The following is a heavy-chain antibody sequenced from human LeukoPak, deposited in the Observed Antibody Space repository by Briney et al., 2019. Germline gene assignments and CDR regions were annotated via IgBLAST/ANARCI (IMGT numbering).Heavy chain of an antibody. CDR1: GGSISSYY. Sequence: SETLSLTCTVSGGSISSYYWSWIRQPPGKGLEWIGYIYYSGSTNYNPSLKSRVTISVDPSKNQFSLKLSSVTAADTAVYYCARAMYSSSWYVGWGQGTLVTVSS. CDR2: IYYSGST. CDR3: ARAMYSSSWYVG. D-gene: IGHD6-13*01. V-gene: IGHV4-59*01. J-gene: IGHJ4*02.